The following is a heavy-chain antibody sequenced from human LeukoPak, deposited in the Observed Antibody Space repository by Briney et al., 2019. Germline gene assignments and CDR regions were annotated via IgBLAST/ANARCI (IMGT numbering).Heavy chain of an antibody. V-gene: IGHV1-69*13. CDR1: GGTFSSYA. J-gene: IGHJ4*02. D-gene: IGHD6-13*01. CDR3: ATIGSSWSDNY. CDR2: IIPIFGTA. Sequence: VASVKVSCKASGGTFSSYAISWVRQAPGQGLEWLGGIIPIFGTANYAQKFQGRVTITADESTSTAYMELSSLRSEDTAVYYCATIGSSWSDNYWGQGTLVTVSS.